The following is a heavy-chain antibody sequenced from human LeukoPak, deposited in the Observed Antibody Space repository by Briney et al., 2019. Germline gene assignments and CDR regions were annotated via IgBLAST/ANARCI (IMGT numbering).Heavy chain of an antibody. J-gene: IGHJ4*02. Sequence: GASVKVSCKASGYTFTGYYMHWVRQAPGQGLEWMGWINPNSGGTNYAQKFQGRVTMTRDTSISTAYMELSRLRSDDTAVYYCARESRPGSSGWYDFDYWGQGTLVTVSS. CDR3: ARESRPGSSGWYDFDY. CDR1: GYTFTGYY. D-gene: IGHD6-19*01. V-gene: IGHV1-2*02. CDR2: INPNSGGT.